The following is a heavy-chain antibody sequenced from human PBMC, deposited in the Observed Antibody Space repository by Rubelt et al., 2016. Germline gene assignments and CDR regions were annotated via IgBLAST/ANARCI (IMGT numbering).Heavy chain of an antibody. V-gene: IGHV1-18*01. D-gene: IGHD3-22*01. J-gene: IGHJ4*02. CDR1: GYSFKRYA. CDR2: ISIHNGDT. Sequence: QVQLVQSGAEVKEPGASIKVSCKTSGYSFKRYAISWVRQAPGQGLEWMGWISIHNGDTRYTQNFQGSVTMTPDTATSTAYMELRSLRSDDTAVYSCARDPSNTSGFHAYFDYWGQGTLVTVSS. CDR3: ARDPSNTSGFHAYFDY.